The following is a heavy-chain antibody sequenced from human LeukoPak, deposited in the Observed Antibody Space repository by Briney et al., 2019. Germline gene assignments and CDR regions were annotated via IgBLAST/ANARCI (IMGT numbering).Heavy chain of an antibody. CDR3: ARGAAAGTDFDY. Sequence: GGSLRLSCAASGFTFSSYWMSWVRQAPGKGLEWVSAISGSGGSTYYADSVKGRFTISRDNSKNTLYLQMNSLRAEDTAVYYCARGAAAGTDFDYWGQGTLVTVSS. J-gene: IGHJ4*02. CDR2: ISGSGGST. V-gene: IGHV3-23*01. D-gene: IGHD6-13*01. CDR1: GFTFSSYW.